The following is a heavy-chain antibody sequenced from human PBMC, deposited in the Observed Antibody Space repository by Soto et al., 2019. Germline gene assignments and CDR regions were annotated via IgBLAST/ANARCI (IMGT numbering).Heavy chain of an antibody. CDR3: ARVSHFGVVIRRPFDAFDI. Sequence: GASVKVSCKASGYTFTSYGIIWVRQAPGQGLEWMGWISAYNGNTNYPQKLQGRVTMTTDTSTSTAYMELRSLRSDDTAVYYCARVSHFGVVIRRPFDAFDIWGQGTMVTVSS. D-gene: IGHD3-3*01. J-gene: IGHJ3*02. V-gene: IGHV1-18*04. CDR2: ISAYNGNT. CDR1: GYTFTSYG.